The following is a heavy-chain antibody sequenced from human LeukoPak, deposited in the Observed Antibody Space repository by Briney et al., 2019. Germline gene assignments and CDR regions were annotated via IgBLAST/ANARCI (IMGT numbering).Heavy chain of an antibody. J-gene: IGHJ4*02. CDR3: ARHIGYSAWNPDY. D-gene: IGHD5-12*01. Sequence: GESLKISCKGSGYTCTSYWIAWLRQMPGKGLEWMGIIYPYDSDTRYSPSFQGQVTISADKSISTAYLQWSNLKASDTATYYCARHIGYSAWNPDYWGQGTLVTVSS. CDR1: GYTCTSYW. CDR2: IYPYDSDT. V-gene: IGHV5-51*01.